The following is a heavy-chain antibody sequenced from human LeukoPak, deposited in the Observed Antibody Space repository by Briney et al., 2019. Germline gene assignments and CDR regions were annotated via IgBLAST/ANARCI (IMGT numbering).Heavy chain of an antibody. V-gene: IGHV4-59*01. Sequence: SETLSLTCTVSGGSISSYYWSWIRQPPGKGLEWMGYIYYSGSTNYNPSLKSRVTISVDTSKNQFSLKLSSVTAADTAVYYCARVSASSGYHNAFDIWGQGTMVTVSS. J-gene: IGHJ3*02. CDR2: IYYSGST. D-gene: IGHD3-22*01. CDR1: GGSISSYY. CDR3: ARVSASSGYHNAFDI.